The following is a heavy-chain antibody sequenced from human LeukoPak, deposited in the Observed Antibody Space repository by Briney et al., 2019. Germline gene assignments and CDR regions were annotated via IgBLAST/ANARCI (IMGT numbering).Heavy chain of an antibody. Sequence: PGGSLRLSCAASGFTFSSYGMQWVRQAPGKGLEWVALIWYDGSNKYYADSVKGRFTISRDNSKNTLYLQMNSLRAEDTAVYYCARDSQLGIFGLEYYFDYWGQGTLVTVSS. CDR3: ARDSQLGIFGLEYYFDY. J-gene: IGHJ4*02. D-gene: IGHD3/OR15-3a*01. V-gene: IGHV3-33*01. CDR2: IWYDGSNK. CDR1: GFTFSSYG.